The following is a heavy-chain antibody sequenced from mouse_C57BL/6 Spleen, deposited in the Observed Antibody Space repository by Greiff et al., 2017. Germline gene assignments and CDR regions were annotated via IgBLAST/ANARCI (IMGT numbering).Heavy chain of an antibody. Sequence: DVQLQESGPELVKPGASVKIPCKASGYTFTDYNMDWVKQSHGKSIEWIGDINPNNGGTIYNQKFKGKATLTEDKSSSTAYMELRSLTSEDTAVYYCARAYSNYDGYYFDYWGQGTTLTVSS. V-gene: IGHV1-18*01. CDR2: INPNNGGT. CDR3: ARAYSNYDGYYFDY. J-gene: IGHJ2*01. CDR1: GYTFTDYN. D-gene: IGHD2-5*01.